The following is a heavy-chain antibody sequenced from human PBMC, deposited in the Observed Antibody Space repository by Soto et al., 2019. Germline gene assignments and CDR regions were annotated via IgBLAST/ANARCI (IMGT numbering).Heavy chain of an antibody. J-gene: IGHJ4*02. D-gene: IGHD5-18*01. Sequence: SCAASGFTFSSYSMNWVRQAPGKGLEWVSSISSSSSYIYYADSVKGRFTISRDNAKNSLYLQMNSLRAEDTAVYYCARDKGYSYGDMNPFDYWGQGTLVTSPQ. CDR3: ARDKGYSYGDMNPFDY. V-gene: IGHV3-21*01. CDR2: ISSSSSYI. CDR1: GFTFSSYS.